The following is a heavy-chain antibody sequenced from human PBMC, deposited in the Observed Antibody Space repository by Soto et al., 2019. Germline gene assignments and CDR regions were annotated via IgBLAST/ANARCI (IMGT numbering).Heavy chain of an antibody. CDR2: TSGDGRIM. CDR1: GFTFSSYP. V-gene: IGHV3-64*02. CDR3: ARGRAAYYFDY. Sequence: WGSLRLSCAASGFTFSSYPIHWCRQSPFKGLEHVSSTSGDGRIMYYLDSVKGRFTISRDNSKNTLYLQMGSLRTEDMAVYYCARGRAAYYFDYWGQGALVTVSS. D-gene: IGHD6-25*01. J-gene: IGHJ4*02.